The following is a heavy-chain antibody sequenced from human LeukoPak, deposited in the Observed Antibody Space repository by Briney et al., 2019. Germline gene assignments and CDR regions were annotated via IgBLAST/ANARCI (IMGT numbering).Heavy chain of an antibody. CDR1: GYTLTELS. Sequence: PWASVKVSCKVPGYTLTELSMHWVRQAPGKGLEWMGGFDPEDGETIYAQKFQGRVTMTEDTSTDTAYMELSSLRSEDTAVYYCATVSPHYDILTGYYRPFDYWGQGTLVTVSS. CDR3: ATVSPHYDILTGYYRPFDY. CDR2: FDPEDGET. D-gene: IGHD3-9*01. J-gene: IGHJ4*02. V-gene: IGHV1-24*01.